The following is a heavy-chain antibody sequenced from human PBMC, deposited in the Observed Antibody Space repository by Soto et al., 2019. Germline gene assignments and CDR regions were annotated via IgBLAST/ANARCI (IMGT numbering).Heavy chain of an antibody. CDR1: GYIFTAYS. V-gene: IGHV1-2*02. Sequence: GASVKVSCKASGYIFTAYSMHWVRQALGQGLEWVGWFNPNSGDTIYAQKFQGRVTLTGDTSISTAYMELYSLTSDDTAVYYCAREASAVISLDYWGQGTLVTVSS. D-gene: IGHD6-19*01. CDR3: AREASAVISLDY. CDR2: FNPNSGDT. J-gene: IGHJ4*02.